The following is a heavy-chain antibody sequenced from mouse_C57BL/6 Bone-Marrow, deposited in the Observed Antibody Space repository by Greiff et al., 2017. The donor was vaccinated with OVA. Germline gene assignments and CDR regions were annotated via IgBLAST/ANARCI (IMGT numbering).Heavy chain of an antibody. CDR1: GYTFTSYW. CDR2: IHPNSGST. D-gene: IGHD5-1*01. V-gene: IGHV1-64*01. Sequence: QVQLQQPGAELVKPGASVKLSCKASGYTFTSYWMHWVKQRPGQGLEWIGMIHPNSGSTNYNEKFKGKATLTVDTSSSTAYMELHSLPSEDSAVYFCARREYLYYFDYWGQGTTLTVSS. CDR3: ARREYLYYFDY. J-gene: IGHJ2*01.